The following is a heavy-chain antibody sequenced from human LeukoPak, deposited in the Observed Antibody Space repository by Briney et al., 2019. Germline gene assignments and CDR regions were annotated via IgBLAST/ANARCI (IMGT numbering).Heavy chain of an antibody. J-gene: IGHJ4*02. CDR2: INHSGST. CDR1: GGSFSGYY. Sequence: PSETLSLTCAVYGGSFSGYYWSWIRQPPGKGLEWIGEINHSGSTNYNPSLKSRVTISVDTSKNQFSLKLSSVTAADTAVYYCARADMVRGVIIEDYWGQGTLVTVSS. CDR3: ARADMVRGVIIEDY. D-gene: IGHD3-10*01. V-gene: IGHV4-34*01.